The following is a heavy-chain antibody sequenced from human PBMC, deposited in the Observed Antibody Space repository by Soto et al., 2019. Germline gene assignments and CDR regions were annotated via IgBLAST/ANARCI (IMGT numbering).Heavy chain of an antibody. V-gene: IGHV3-23*01. CDR1: GFTFTNYA. CDR3: AKMSEITMVRGLIRPRGYFQY. D-gene: IGHD3-10*01. J-gene: IGHJ1*01. Sequence: PAGSLRLSCAASGFTFTNYAMSWVRQAPGKGLEWVSAISGDGGTTYYADSVKGRFTISRDNPKNTLYLQMNSLRVEDTAVYFCAKMSEITMVRGLIRPRGYFQYWGQGTLVTVSS. CDR2: ISGDGGTT.